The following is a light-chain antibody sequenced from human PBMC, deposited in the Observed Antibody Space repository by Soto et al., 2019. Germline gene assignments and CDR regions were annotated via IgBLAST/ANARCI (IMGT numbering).Light chain of an antibody. CDR1: SSDVGYFNY. V-gene: IGLV2-11*01. J-gene: IGLJ1*01. Sequence: QSAPTQPRSVSGSPGQSVTISCTGTSSDVGYFNYVSWYQQHPGKVPKLIIYNVSKRPSGVPDRFSGSKSGNTASLTISGLQAEDEADYYCCSYAGSYTEVFGTGTKLTVL. CDR3: CSYAGSYTEV. CDR2: NVS.